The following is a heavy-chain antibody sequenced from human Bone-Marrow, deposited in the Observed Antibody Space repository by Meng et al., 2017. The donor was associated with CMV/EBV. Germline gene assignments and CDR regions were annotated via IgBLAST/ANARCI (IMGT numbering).Heavy chain of an antibody. V-gene: IGHV1-69*04. Sequence: SVKVSCKASGGTFSSYTISWVRQAPGQGLEWMGRIIPILGIANYAQKFQGRVTITADKSTSTAYMELSSLRSEDTAVYYCAREDYSNYFRVDPWGQGTLVTVS. CDR2: IIPILGIA. CDR3: AREDYSNYFRVDP. J-gene: IGHJ5*02. D-gene: IGHD4-11*01. CDR1: GGTFSSYT.